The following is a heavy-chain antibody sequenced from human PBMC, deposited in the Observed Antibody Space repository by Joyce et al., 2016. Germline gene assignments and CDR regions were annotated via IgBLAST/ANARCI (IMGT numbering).Heavy chain of an antibody. D-gene: IGHD4-17*01. CDR2: ISAYNGNT. CDR1: GYTFIDYG. Sequence: QVHLVQSGAEVRKPGASVKVSCKASGYTFIDYGITWVRQDPGQGLEWMGWISAYNGNTKYAHKSQGRVTMTTDTSTTTANMELRSLRSDDTAVYYCARSGKDYGDFDYWGQGTLVTVSS. CDR3: ARSGKDYGDFDY. V-gene: IGHV1-18*01. J-gene: IGHJ4*02.